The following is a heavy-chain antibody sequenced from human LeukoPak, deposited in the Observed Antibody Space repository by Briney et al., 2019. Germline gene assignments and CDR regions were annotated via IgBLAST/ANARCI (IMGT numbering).Heavy chain of an antibody. CDR2: ISASGGTT. D-gene: IGHD2-2*01. J-gene: IGHJ5*01. CDR3: AKEPREYCSSTSCPNWFDS. V-gene: IGHV3-23*01. Sequence: GGSLRLSCVASGFTFNNYAMSWVRQAPGKGLEWVSAISASGGTTYYADSVKGRFTISRDNSENTLFLQMNSLRAEDTAVYYCAKEPREYCSSTSCPNWFDSWGQGTLVTVSS. CDR1: GFTFNNYA.